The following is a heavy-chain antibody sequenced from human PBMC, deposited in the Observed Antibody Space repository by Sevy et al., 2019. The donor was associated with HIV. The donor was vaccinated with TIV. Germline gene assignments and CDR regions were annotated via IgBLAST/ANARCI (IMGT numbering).Heavy chain of an antibody. D-gene: IGHD2-15*01. V-gene: IGHV1-2*02. Sequence: ASVKVSCKASGYTFTDYYIHWVRQAPGQGLEWVGWMNPSSGATLYAQKFKARVTMTRDTSMTTAYMDLTNLESDDTAVYYWARAINGTYCSDSNCRHIDSWGQGTLVTVSS. CDR1: GYTFTDYY. J-gene: IGHJ4*02. CDR2: MNPSSGAT. CDR3: ARAINGTYCSDSNCRHIDS.